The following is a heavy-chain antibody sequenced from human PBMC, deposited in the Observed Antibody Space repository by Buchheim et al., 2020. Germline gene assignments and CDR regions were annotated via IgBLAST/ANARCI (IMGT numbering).Heavy chain of an antibody. J-gene: IGHJ4*02. Sequence: QVQLVESGGGVVQPGRSLRLSCAASGFTFSSYGMHWVRQAPGKGLEWVAVISYDGSNKYYADSVKGRFTISSDNSKNTLYLQMNSLRAEDTAVYYCAKVVVAAGTHDYWGQGTL. CDR3: AKVVVAAGTHDY. V-gene: IGHV3-30*18. CDR2: ISYDGSNK. CDR1: GFTFSSYG. D-gene: IGHD6-13*01.